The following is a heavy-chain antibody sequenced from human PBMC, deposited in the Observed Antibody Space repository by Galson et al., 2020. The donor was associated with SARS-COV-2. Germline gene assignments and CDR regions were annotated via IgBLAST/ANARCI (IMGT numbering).Heavy chain of an antibody. J-gene: IGHJ4*02. Sequence: GGSLRLSCAASGFTFSSYSMNWVRQAPGKGLEWVSSISSSSSYIYYADSVKGRFTISRDNAKNSLYLQMNSLRAEDTAVYYCATPRGYYYDSSVFDYWGQGTLVTVSS. V-gene: IGHV3-21*01. CDR3: ATPRGYYYDSSVFDY. CDR1: GFTFSSYS. D-gene: IGHD3-22*01. CDR2: ISSSSSYI.